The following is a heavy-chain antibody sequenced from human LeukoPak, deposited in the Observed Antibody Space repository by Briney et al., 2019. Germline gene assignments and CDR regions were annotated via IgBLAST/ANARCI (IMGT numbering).Heavy chain of an antibody. D-gene: IGHD2-15*01. J-gene: IGHJ3*02. Sequence: GGSLRLSCVASGFTFSRYWMSWVRQAPGKGLEGVASIKHDGGVTHYADSVEGRFTISRDNAKNSLYLQLNNLSAEDTAVYHCARWHAYCNGGNCYFGGFAFDIWGQGTVVTVSS. CDR2: IKHDGGVT. V-gene: IGHV3-7*01. CDR1: GFTFSRYW. CDR3: ARWHAYCNGGNCYFGGFAFDI.